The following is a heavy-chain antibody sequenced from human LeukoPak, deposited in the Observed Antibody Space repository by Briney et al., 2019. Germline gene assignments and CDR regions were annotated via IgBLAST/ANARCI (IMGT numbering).Heavy chain of an antibody. J-gene: IGHJ4*02. D-gene: IGHD1-26*01. CDR2: ISSSSSYI. V-gene: IGHV3-21*01. CDR1: GFTFSSYS. Sequence: GGSLRLSCAASGFTFSSYSMNWVRQAPGKGLEWVSSISSSSSYIYYADSVKGRFSISRDNAKNSLYLQMNSLRAEDTAVYYCARGKTEWELLSFDYWGQGTLVTVSS. CDR3: ARGKTEWELLSFDY.